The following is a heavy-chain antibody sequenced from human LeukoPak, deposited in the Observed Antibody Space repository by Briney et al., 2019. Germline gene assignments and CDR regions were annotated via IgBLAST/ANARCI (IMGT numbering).Heavy chain of an antibody. V-gene: IGHV4-39*07. J-gene: IGHJ5*02. CDR1: GRSISGSTYY. D-gene: IGHD2-8*01. Sequence: SETLSLTCTVSGRSISGSTYYWAWIRQPPGKGLEWIGSVYYTGNTYHNPSLKSRVTISVDTSKNQFSLRLSFLTAADTAVYYCARENYCTNGVCWAFDPWGQGTLVTVSS. CDR2: VYYTGNT. CDR3: ARENYCTNGVCWAFDP.